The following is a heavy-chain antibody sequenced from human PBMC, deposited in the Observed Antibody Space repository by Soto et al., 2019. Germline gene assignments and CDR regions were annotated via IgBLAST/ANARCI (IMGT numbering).Heavy chain of an antibody. CDR1: GYTFTRYT. CDR2: INPDNGST. V-gene: IGHV1-3*01. Sequence: ASVKVSCKASGYTFTRYTMNWVRQAPGQRLEWMGWINPDNGSTKSSQKFQDRVIITRDTSASTAYMDLSSLRSEDTAVYYCARGIATGQLDPWGQGTLVTVSS. J-gene: IGHJ5*02. CDR3: ARGIATGQLDP. D-gene: IGHD2-15*01.